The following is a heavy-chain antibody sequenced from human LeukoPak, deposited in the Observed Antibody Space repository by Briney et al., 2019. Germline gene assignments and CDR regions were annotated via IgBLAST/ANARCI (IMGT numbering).Heavy chain of an antibody. CDR1: GFTFSSYA. J-gene: IGHJ3*02. CDR2: TSGSGGST. D-gene: IGHD3-10*01. V-gene: IGHV3-23*01. Sequence: GGSLRLSCAASGFTFSSYAMSWVRQAPGKVLEWVSGTSGSGGSTYFADSVKGRFTVSRDNSKNTLYLQMNSLRAEDTAVYYCTKGWLKTSLDGFDIWGQGTMVSVSS. CDR3: TKGWLKTSLDGFDI.